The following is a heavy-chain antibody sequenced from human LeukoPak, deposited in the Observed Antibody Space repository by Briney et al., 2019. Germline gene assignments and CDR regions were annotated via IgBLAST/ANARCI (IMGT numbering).Heavy chain of an antibody. J-gene: IGHJ5*02. CDR2: IYYSGST. Sequence: SETLSLTCTVSGGSISRYYWGWIRQPPGKELEWIGSIYYSGSTYYNPSLKSRVTISVDTSKNQFSLKVKSVTAADTAVYYCARPAGILWFGGFDPWGQGTLVTASS. V-gene: IGHV4-39*07. CDR3: ARPAGILWFGGFDP. D-gene: IGHD3-10*01. CDR1: GGSISRYY.